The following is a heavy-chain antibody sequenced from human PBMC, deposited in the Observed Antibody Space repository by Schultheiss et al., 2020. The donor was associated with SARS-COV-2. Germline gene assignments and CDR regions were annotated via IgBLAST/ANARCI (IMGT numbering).Heavy chain of an antibody. V-gene: IGHV3-73*01. Sequence: GGSLRLSCAASGFTFSGSAMHWVRQASGKGLEWVGRIRSKANSYATAYAASVKGRFTISRDDSKNTAYLQMNSLKTEDTAVYYCARDRGPHWGSSTSCYTADPWGQGTLVTVSS. J-gene: IGHJ5*02. CDR2: IRSKANSYAT. CDR3: ARDRGPHWGSSTSCYTADP. D-gene: IGHD2-2*02. CDR1: GFTFSGSA.